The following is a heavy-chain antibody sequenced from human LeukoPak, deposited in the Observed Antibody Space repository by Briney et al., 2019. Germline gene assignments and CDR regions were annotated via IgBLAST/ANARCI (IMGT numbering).Heavy chain of an antibody. CDR3: ARDSDDYDFWSGYYPRIDY. Sequence: ASVKVSCKASGYTFTSYGISWVRQAPGQGREWMGWISAYNGNTNYAQKLQGRVTMTTDTSTSTAYMELRSLRSDDTAVYYCARDSDDYDFWSGYYPRIDYWGQGTLVTVSS. V-gene: IGHV1-18*01. CDR1: GYTFTSYG. D-gene: IGHD3-3*01. CDR2: ISAYNGNT. J-gene: IGHJ4*02.